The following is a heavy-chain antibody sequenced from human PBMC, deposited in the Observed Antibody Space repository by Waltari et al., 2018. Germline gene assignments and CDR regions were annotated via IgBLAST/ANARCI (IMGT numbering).Heavy chain of an antibody. J-gene: IGHJ4*02. V-gene: IGHV1-69*05. CDR3: ARESGYCTNGVCYKGHFDY. CDR2: IIPIIGTA. Sequence: QVQLVQSGAEVKKPGSSVKVSCKASGGTFSSYAISWVRQAPGQGLEWMGGIIPIIGTANYAHKFQGRVTITTDESTSTAYMELSSLRSEDTAVYYCARESGYCTNGVCYKGHFDYWGQGTLVTVSS. CDR1: GGTFSSYA. D-gene: IGHD2-8*01.